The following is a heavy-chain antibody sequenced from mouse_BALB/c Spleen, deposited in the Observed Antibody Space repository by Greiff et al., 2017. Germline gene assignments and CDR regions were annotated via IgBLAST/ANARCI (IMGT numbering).Heavy chain of an antibody. J-gene: IGHJ3*01. Sequence: VQLQQSGAELVKPGTSVKLSCKASGYNFTSYWINWVKLRPGQGLEWIGDIYPGSGSTNYNEKFKSKATLTVDTSSSTAYMQLSSLASEDSAVYYCARGGNYEAYWGQGTLVTVSA. CDR3: ARGGNYEAY. D-gene: IGHD2-1*01. V-gene: IGHV1-55*01. CDR2: IYPGSGST. CDR1: GYNFTSYW.